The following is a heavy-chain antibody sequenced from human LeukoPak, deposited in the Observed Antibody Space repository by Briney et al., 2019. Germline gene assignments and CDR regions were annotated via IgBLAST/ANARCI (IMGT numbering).Heavy chain of an antibody. J-gene: IGHJ4*02. V-gene: IGHV4-59*01. D-gene: IGHD3-22*01. CDR1: GGSISSYY. Sequence: PSETLSLTCTVSGGSISSYYWSWIRQPPGKGLEWIGYIYYSGSTNYNPSLKSRVTISVDTSKNQFSLRLSSMTAADTAVYYCARSPSGFHRYGNAFDIWGQGTLVTVSS. CDR3: ARSPSGFHRYGNAFDI. CDR2: IYYSGST.